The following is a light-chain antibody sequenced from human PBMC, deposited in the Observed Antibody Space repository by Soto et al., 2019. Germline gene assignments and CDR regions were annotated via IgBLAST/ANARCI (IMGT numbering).Light chain of an antibody. J-gene: IGLJ3*02. CDR1: SSDVGGYNF. Sequence: QSALTQPRSVSGSPGQSVTISCTGTSSDVGGYNFVSWYQQRPGKAPKLMIYDVSKRPSGVPDRFSGSKSGNTASLTISGLQAEDEADYYCCSYAGSYTWVFDGGTKLTVL. CDR3: CSYAGSYTWV. V-gene: IGLV2-11*01. CDR2: DVS.